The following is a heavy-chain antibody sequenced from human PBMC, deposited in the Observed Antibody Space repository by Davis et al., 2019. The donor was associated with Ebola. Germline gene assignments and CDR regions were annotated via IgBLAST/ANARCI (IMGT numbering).Heavy chain of an antibody. CDR2: ISAYNGNT. CDR1: GYTFTSYG. V-gene: IGHV1-18*01. CDR3: ARGYWSGGSCYSGDY. D-gene: IGHD2-15*01. Sequence: ASVNVSCKASGYTFTSYGISWVRQAPGQGLEWMGWISAYNGNTNYAQKLQGRVTMTTDTSTSTAYMELRSLRSDDTAVYYCARGYWSGGSCYSGDYWDQGTLVTVSS. J-gene: IGHJ4*02.